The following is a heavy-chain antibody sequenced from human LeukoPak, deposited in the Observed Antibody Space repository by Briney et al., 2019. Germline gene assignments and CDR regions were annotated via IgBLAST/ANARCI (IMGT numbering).Heavy chain of an antibody. V-gene: IGHV3-30*04. Sequence: PGGSLRLSCAASGFTFSSYAMHWVRQAPGKGLEWVAVISYDGSNKYYADSVKGRFTISRDNSKNTLYLQMNSLRAEDTAVYYCARGGSSGWYGEFDYWGQGTLVTVSS. CDR2: ISYDGSNK. CDR1: GFTFSSYA. J-gene: IGHJ4*02. CDR3: ARGGSSGWYGEFDY. D-gene: IGHD6-19*01.